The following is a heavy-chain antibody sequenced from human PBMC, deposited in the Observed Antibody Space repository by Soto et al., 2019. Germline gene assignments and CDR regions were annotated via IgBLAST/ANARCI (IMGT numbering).Heavy chain of an antibody. V-gene: IGHV3-15*01. CDR1: GFSFSDAW. Sequence: GGSLRLSCAASGFSFSDAWMTWVRQAPGAGLEWVGHIKSKTNGGTTDYAAPVKGRFTISRDASKTTVYLQMNSLRTEDTAVYYCTTDPHSTGTKYWGQGTLVTVSS. CDR2: IKSKTNGGTT. D-gene: IGHD1-1*01. J-gene: IGHJ4*02. CDR3: TTDPHSTGTKY.